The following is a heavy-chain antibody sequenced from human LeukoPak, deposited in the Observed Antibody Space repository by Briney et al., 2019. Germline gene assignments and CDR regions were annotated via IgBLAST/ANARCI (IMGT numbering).Heavy chain of an antibody. D-gene: IGHD3-10*01. CDR3: AKDRYYGSGSYFEYFQH. CDR2: IKQDGSEK. V-gene: IGHV3-7*03. Sequence: GSLRLSCTASGFTFSSYWMTWVRQAPGKGLEWVANIKQDGSEKYYVDSVKGRFTISRDNAKNSLYLQMNSLRAEDTAVYYCAKDRYYGSGSYFEYFQHWGQGTLVTVSS. CDR1: GFTFSSYW. J-gene: IGHJ1*01.